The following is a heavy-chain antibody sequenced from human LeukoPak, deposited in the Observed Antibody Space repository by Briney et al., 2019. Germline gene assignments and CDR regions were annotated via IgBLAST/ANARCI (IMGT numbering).Heavy chain of an antibody. CDR1: GYTFTSYY. V-gene: IGHV1-46*01. CDR2: INPSGGST. J-gene: IGHJ3*02. D-gene: IGHD3-3*01. Sequence: ASVKVSCKASGYTFTSYYMHWVRQAPGQGLEWMGIINPSGGSTSYAQKFQGRVTMTRDTSTSTVYMELSSLRSEDTAVYYCARDRVAYDFWSGYYSYAFDIWGQGTMVTVSS. CDR3: ARDRVAYDFWSGYYSYAFDI.